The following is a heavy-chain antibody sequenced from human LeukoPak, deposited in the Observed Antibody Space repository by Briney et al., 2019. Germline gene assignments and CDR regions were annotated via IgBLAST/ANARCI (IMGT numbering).Heavy chain of an antibody. Sequence: AGGSLRLSCAASGFTFSSYAMSWVRQAPGKGLEWVSAISGSGGSTYYADSVKGRFTISRDNSKNTLYLQMNSLRVEDTAVYYCAKNYHDSSGPFSWAFDIWGQGTMVTVSS. CDR2: ISGSGGST. D-gene: IGHD3-22*01. J-gene: IGHJ3*02. CDR3: AKNYHDSSGPFSWAFDI. V-gene: IGHV3-23*01. CDR1: GFTFSSYA.